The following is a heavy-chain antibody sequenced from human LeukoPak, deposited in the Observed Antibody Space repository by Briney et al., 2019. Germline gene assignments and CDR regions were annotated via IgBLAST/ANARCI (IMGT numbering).Heavy chain of an antibody. CDR2: INWDGAST. CDR3: GRVHCSTNSCYDYYDYYMDV. Sequence: GGSLRLSCAASGFRFDDYSMNWVRHVPGKGLEWVAGINWDGASTGYRDSMKGRFTISRDNGKNSLYLQLNSLRVEDTAVYYCGRVHCSTNSCYDYYDYYMDVSGNGTTVTVSS. J-gene: IGHJ6*03. D-gene: IGHD2-2*01. V-gene: IGHV3-20*04. CDR1: GFRFDDYS.